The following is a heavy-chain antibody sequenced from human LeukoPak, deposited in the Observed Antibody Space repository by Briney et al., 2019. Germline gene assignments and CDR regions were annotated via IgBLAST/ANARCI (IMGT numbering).Heavy chain of an antibody. CDR1: GGTFSSYA. V-gene: IGHV1-69*05. D-gene: IGHD5-12*01. CDR2: ISPIFGTA. CDR3: ARGYSGYDWFWFDP. Sequence: SVKVSCKASGGTFSSYAISWVRQAPGQGLEWVGGISPIFGTANYTQKFQGRVTITTDESTSTAYMELSSLRSEDTAVYYCARGYSGYDWFWFDPWGQGTLVTVSS. J-gene: IGHJ5*02.